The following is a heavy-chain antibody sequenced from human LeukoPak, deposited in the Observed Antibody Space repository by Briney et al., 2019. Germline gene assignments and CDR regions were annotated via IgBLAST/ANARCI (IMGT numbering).Heavy chain of an antibody. J-gene: IGHJ6*03. CDR1: GFTFSSYA. CDR2: ISSNGGST. CDR3: AREGYNWNPYYYYYYMDV. Sequence: GGSLRLSCAASGFTFSSYAMHWVHQAPGKGLEYVSAISSNGGSTYYANSVKGRFTISRDNSKNTLYLQMGSLRAEDMAVYYCAREGYNWNPYYYYYYMDVWGKGTTVTVSS. D-gene: IGHD1-20*01. V-gene: IGHV3-64*01.